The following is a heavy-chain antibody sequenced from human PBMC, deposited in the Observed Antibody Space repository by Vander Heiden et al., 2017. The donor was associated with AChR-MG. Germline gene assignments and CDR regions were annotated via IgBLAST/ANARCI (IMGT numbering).Heavy chain of an antibody. CDR2: IIPIVGTV. CDR1: GGTFSSYA. D-gene: IGHD4-4*01. CDR3: ARGYVYSKGSWFDH. V-gene: IGHV1-69*06. J-gene: IGHJ5*02. Sequence: QVQLVQSGAEVKKPGSSVKVSCKASGGTFSSYAISWVRRRPGQVVEWLGGIIPIVGTVTDAQRFQGRVTITADKSTSTDYIELRSLRSEDTAVYYCARGYVYSKGSWFDHWG.